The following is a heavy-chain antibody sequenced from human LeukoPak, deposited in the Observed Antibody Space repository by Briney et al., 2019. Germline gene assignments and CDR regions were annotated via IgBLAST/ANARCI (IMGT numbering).Heavy chain of an antibody. V-gene: IGHV4-34*01. J-gene: IGHJ5*02. CDR2: INHSGST. Sequence: PSETLSLTCTVSGGSISSYYWSWIRQPPGKGLEWIGEINHSGSTNYNPSLKSRVTISVDTSKNQFSLKLSSVTAADTAVYYCARLGPAYGSGSYQWFDPWGQGTLVTVSS. D-gene: IGHD3-10*01. CDR3: ARLGPAYGSGSYQWFDP. CDR1: GGSISSYY.